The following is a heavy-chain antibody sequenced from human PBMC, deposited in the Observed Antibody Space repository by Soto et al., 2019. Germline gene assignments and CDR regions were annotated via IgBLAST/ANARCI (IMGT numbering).Heavy chain of an antibody. CDR3: ARGRAPGGDYRSYFHH. CDR1: GYTFTGYY. CDR2: INPNSGNT. Sequence: QVQLVQSGAEVKKPGASVKVSCKASGYTFTGYYMHWVRQAPGQGLEWMGWINPNSGNTGYAHKFQGRVIMTRNTSTSTGYMELSGLTSEDTAVYYCARGRAPGGDYRSYFHHWGQGTLVTVSS. V-gene: IGHV1-8*02. J-gene: IGHJ1*01. D-gene: IGHD4-4*01.